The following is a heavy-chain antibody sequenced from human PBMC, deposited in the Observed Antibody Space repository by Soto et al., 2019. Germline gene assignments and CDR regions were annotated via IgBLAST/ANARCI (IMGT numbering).Heavy chain of an antibody. Sequence: GASVKVSCKASGYTFTSYGISWVRQAPGQGLEWMGWISAYNGNTNYAQKLQGRVTMTTDKSTSTAYMELSSLRSEDTAVYYCARGAGTTFVPLPSQTPTNWFDPWGQGTLVTVSS. CDR2: ISAYNGNT. CDR1: GYTFTSYG. D-gene: IGHD1-7*01. CDR3: ARGAGTTFVPLPSQTPTNWFDP. V-gene: IGHV1-18*01. J-gene: IGHJ5*02.